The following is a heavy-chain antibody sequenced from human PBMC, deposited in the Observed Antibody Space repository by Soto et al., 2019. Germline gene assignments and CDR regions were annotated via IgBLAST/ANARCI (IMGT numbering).Heavy chain of an antibody. J-gene: IGHJ4*02. V-gene: IGHV4-38-2*01. D-gene: IGHD5-12*01. CDR2: IYHGGST. Sequence: PSETLSLTCAVSGYSISSGYYWGWLRQPPGKGLEWIGSIYHGGSTYYNPSLNSRVTLSIDMTNNHVSLILNSVTAADTAVYFCARGYSGYDYNFDYWGQGISVTVSS. CDR3: ARGYSGYDYNFDY. CDR1: GYSISSGYY.